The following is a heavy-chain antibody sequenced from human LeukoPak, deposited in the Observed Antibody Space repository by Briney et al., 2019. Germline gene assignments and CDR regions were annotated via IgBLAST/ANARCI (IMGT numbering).Heavy chain of an antibody. CDR2: ITASGVST. CDR1: GFTFGSYS. D-gene: IGHD3-22*01. Sequence: GGSLRLSCAASGFTFGSYSMTWVRQAPGKGLEWVAAITASGVSTDYADSVKGRFTTFRDNSKNTLYLQMNSLRAEDTAAYYCAKRSWESSGYFDFWGQGTLVTVSS. V-gene: IGHV3-23*01. J-gene: IGHJ4*02. CDR3: AKRSWESSGYFDF.